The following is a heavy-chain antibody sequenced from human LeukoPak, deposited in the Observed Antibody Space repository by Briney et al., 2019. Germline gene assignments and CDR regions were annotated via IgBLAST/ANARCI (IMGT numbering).Heavy chain of an antibody. Sequence: GGSLRLSCAASGFSFSTYGFHWVRQAPGKGLEWVTFIRFDGGKKNYADSVKGRFAISRDNAKNSLYLQMNSLRAEDTAVYYCTRGKWEPLDYWGQGTLVTVSS. CDR2: IRFDGGKK. D-gene: IGHD1-26*01. CDR3: TRGKWEPLDY. J-gene: IGHJ4*02. V-gene: IGHV3-30*02. CDR1: GFSFSTYG.